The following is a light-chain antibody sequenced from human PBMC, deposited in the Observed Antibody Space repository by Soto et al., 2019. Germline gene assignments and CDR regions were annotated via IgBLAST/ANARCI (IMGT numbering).Light chain of an antibody. CDR1: SSDVGGYNY. V-gene: IGLV2-8*01. CDR3: KSYAGSNTYV. J-gene: IGLJ1*01. Sequence: QSVLTQPPSASGSPGQSVTISCTGTSSDVGGYNYVSWYQQHPGKAPKLMIYEVSKRPSGVPDRFSGSKSGNTASLTVSGLQAEEEADYFCKSYAGSNTYVFGSGTTVTVL. CDR2: EVS.